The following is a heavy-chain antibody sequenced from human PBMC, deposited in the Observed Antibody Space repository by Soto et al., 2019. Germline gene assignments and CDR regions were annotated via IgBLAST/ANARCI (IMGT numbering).Heavy chain of an antibody. Sequence: SETLSLTCAVYGGSFSGYYWSWIRQPPGKGLEWIGEINHSGSTNYNPSLKSRVTISVDTSKNQFSLKLSSVTAADTAVYYCARGSDYDSSGYTNAFDIWGQGTMVTVSS. J-gene: IGHJ3*02. CDR3: ARGSDYDSSGYTNAFDI. CDR1: GGSFSGYY. D-gene: IGHD3-22*01. CDR2: INHSGST. V-gene: IGHV4-34*01.